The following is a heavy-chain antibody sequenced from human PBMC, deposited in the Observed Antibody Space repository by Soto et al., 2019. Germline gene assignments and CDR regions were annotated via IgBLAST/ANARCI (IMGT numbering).Heavy chain of an antibody. J-gene: IGHJ6*02. CDR1: GYSFTSYW. D-gene: IGHD6-19*01. CDR3: ARHRRAVADPYYYYGMDV. Sequence: PGESLKISCXGSGYSFTSYWIGWVRQMPGKGLEWMGIIYPGDSDTRYSPSFQGQVTISADKSISTAYLQWSSLKASDTAMYYCARHRRAVADPYYYYGMDVWGQGTTVTVSS. CDR2: IYPGDSDT. V-gene: IGHV5-51*01.